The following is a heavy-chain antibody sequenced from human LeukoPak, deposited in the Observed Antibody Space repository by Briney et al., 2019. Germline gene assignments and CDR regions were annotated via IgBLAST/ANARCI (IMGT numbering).Heavy chain of an antibody. V-gene: IGHV3-30*02. D-gene: IGHD3-16*02. CDR2: IRYDGSNK. Sequence: GGSLRLSCAVSGFTFSSYGMHWVRQAPGKGLEWVAFIRYDGSNKYYADSVKGRFTISRDNSKNTLYLQMNSLRAEDTAVYYCAKDLRLGELSPSDYWGQGTLVTVSS. J-gene: IGHJ4*02. CDR3: AKDLRLGELSPSDY. CDR1: GFTFSSYG.